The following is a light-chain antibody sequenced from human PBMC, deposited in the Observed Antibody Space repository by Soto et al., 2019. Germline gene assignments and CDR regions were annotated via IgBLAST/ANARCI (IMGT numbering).Light chain of an antibody. J-gene: IGLJ3*02. Sequence: QSVLTQPPSVSGASGQRVTSSCTGSSSNIGAGYDVHWYQQLPGTAPKLLIYGNSNRPSGVPDRFSGSKSGTSASLAITGLQAEDEADYYCQSYDSSLSGSVFGGGTKLTVL. CDR1: SSNIGAGYD. V-gene: IGLV1-40*01. CDR2: GNS. CDR3: QSYDSSLSGSV.